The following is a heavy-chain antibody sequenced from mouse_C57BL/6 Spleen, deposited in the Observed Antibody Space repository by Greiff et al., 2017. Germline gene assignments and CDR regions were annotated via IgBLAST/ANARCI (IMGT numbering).Heavy chain of an antibody. J-gene: IGHJ3*01. V-gene: IGHV1-62-2*01. D-gene: IGHD2-4*01. CDR2: FYPGSGSI. CDR1: GYTFTEYT. Sequence: QVHVKQSGAELVKPGASVKLSCKASGYTFTEYTIHWVKQRSGQGLEWIGWFYPGSGSIKYNEKFKDKATLTADKSSSTVYMELSRLTSEDSAVYFCARHYLFYDYDEGWFAYWGQGTLVTVSA. CDR3: ARHYLFYDYDEGWFAY.